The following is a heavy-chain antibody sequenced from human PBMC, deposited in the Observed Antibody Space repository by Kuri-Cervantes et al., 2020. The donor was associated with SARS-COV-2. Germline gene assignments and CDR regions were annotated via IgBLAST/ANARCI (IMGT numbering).Heavy chain of an antibody. D-gene: IGHD3-22*01. CDR2: ISSSSYI. J-gene: IGHJ4*02. V-gene: IGHV3-21*04. CDR3: AKDLGVAVIRDDY. Sequence: GGSLRLSCAASGFTFSSYSMNWARQAPGKGLEWVSSISSSSYIYYADSVKGRFTISRDNAKNTLYLQMNSLRAEDTAVYYCAKDLGVAVIRDDYWGQGTLVTVSS. CDR1: GFTFSSYS.